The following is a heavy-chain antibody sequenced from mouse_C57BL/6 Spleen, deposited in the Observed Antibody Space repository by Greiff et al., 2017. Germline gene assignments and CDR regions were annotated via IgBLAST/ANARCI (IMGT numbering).Heavy chain of an antibody. CDR1: GYTFTSYW. Sequence: QVQLQQPGTELAKPGASVKLSCKASGYTFTSYWMHWVKQRPGQGLEWIGMIHPKSGSTSYNEKFKGKAKLTVDKSASTAYMQLSSLTSEDSAVYYCAREYYDYDEGYAMDDWGKGTSVTVAS. D-gene: IGHD2-4*01. CDR3: AREYYDYDEGYAMDD. CDR2: IHPKSGST. V-gene: IGHV1-64*01. J-gene: IGHJ4*01.